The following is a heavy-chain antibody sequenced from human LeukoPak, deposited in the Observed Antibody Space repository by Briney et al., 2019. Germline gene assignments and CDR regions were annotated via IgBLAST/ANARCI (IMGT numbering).Heavy chain of an antibody. CDR2: IYSSGIT. V-gene: IGHV4-4*07. J-gene: IGHJ4*02. CDR3: ARDTWEGSGSYWAD. CDR1: GGSISSYY. D-gene: IGHD3-10*01. Sequence: SETLSLTCSVSGGSISSYYWSWIRQPAGKGLEWIGRIYSSGITNYSPSLKSRVTMSVDTSKNQFSLKVTSVTAADTAVYYCARDTWEGSGSYWADWGQRTLVTVSS.